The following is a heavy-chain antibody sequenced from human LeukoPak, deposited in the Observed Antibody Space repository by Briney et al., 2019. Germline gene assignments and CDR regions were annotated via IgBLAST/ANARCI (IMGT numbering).Heavy chain of an antibody. V-gene: IGHV1-2*02. CDR2: INPNSGGT. CDR1: GYTFTGYY. J-gene: IGHJ6*02. Sequence: APVKVSCKASGYTFTGYYMHWVRQAPGQGLEWMGWINPNSGGTDYAQKFQGRVTMTRDTSISTAYMELSRLRSDDTAVYYCARGDPVRYYDFWSGYSYYYYGMDVWGQGTTVTVSS. CDR3: ARGDPVRYYDFWSGYSYYYYGMDV. D-gene: IGHD3-3*01.